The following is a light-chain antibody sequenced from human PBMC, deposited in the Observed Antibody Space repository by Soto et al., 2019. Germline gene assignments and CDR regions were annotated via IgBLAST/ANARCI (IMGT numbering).Light chain of an antibody. V-gene: IGLV2-14*01. CDR2: EVS. CDR1: SNDVGGYNY. CDR3: AAWDDILNGWV. Sequence: QSALTQPASVSGAPGQSITISCTGTSNDVGGYNYVSWYQQHPGKAPKLMIYEVSKWPSGVPDRFSGSKSGTSASLAISGLQSEDEADYYCAAWDDILNGWVFGGGTKLTVL. J-gene: IGLJ3*02.